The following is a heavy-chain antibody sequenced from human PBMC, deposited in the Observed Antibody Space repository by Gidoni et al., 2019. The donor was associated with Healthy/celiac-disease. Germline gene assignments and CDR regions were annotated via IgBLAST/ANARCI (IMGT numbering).Heavy chain of an antibody. J-gene: IGHJ4*02. Sequence: QKFQGRVTMTRDTSISTAYMELSRLRSDDTAVYYCAREGENDYSNYGGFDYWGQGTLVTVSS. CDR3: AREGENDYSNYGGFDY. D-gene: IGHD4-4*01. V-gene: IGHV1-2*02.